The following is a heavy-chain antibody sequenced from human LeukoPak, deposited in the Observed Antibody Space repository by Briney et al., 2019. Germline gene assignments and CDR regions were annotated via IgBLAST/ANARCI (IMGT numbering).Heavy chain of an antibody. V-gene: IGHV3-48*03. CDR1: GFTFSSYE. D-gene: IGHD4-17*01. Sequence: GGSLRLSWAASGFTFSSYEMNWVRQDAGEGLEWVSYIISRGSTIYYADPVKGRFTISRDNAKNSLYLHMNRLRAEDTAVYYCARVYGDGTFDYWGQGTLVTVSS. CDR3: ARVYGDGTFDY. J-gene: IGHJ4*02. CDR2: IISRGSTI.